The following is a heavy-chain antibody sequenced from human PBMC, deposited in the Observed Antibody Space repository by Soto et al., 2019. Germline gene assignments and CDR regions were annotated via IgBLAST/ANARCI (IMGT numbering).Heavy chain of an antibody. D-gene: IGHD3-10*01. V-gene: IGHV1-69*04. CDR1: GGTFSSYT. CDR2: IIPILGIA. J-gene: IGHJ4*02. CDR3: AREEYYYGSGAFFDY. Sequence: SVKVSCKASGGTFSSYTISWVRQAPGQGLEWMGRIIPILGIANYAQKFQGRVTITAGKSTSTAYMELSSLRSEDTAVYYCAREEYYYGSGAFFDYWGQGTLVTVSS.